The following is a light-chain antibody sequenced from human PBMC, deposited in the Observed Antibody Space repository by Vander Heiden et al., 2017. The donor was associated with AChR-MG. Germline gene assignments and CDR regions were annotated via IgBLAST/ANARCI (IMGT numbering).Light chain of an antibody. Sequence: SYQLTQPPSVSVSPGQTAKTTCSGEALQKHDAYWYQQKPGQAPVLVIYKGSERPAGIPERFAGSSSGTAATLTSSGVQAEDEADYYWQSADISGTYGFGGGTKLTVL. CDR2: KGS. V-gene: IGLV3-25*03. CDR1: ALQKHD. CDR3: QSADISGTYG. J-gene: IGLJ2*01.